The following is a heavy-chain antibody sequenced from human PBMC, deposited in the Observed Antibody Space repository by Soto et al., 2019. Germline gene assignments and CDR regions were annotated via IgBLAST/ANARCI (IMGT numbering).Heavy chain of an antibody. V-gene: IGHV3-23*01. Sequence: GGSLRLSCAASGFTFSSYAMSWVSQAPGKGLEWVSAISGSGGSTYYADSVKGRFTISRDNSKNTLYLQMNSLRAEDTAVYYCAKEEHYYDSSGYYGNWGQGTLVTVSS. CDR3: AKEEHYYDSSGYYGN. J-gene: IGHJ4*02. CDR2: ISGSGGST. CDR1: GFTFSSYA. D-gene: IGHD3-22*01.